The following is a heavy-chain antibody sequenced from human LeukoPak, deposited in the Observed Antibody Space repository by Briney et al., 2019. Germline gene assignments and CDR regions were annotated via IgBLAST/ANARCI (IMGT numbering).Heavy chain of an antibody. J-gene: IGHJ4*02. Sequence: SETLSLTCTVPGGSISSYYWSWIRQPPGKGLEWTGYIYYSGSTNYNPSLKSRVTISVDTSKNQFSLKLSSVTAADTAVYYCARVGRGPYYFDYWGQGTLVTVSS. V-gene: IGHV4-59*01. CDR1: GGSISSYY. CDR2: IYYSGST. CDR3: ARVGRGPYYFDY.